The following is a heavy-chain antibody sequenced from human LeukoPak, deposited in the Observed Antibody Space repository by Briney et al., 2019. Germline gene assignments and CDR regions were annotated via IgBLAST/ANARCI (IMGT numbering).Heavy chain of an antibody. V-gene: IGHV4-34*01. CDR1: GGSFSGYY. Sequence: SETLSLTCAVYGGSFSGYYWSWVRQPPGKGLEWIGEINRGGSTNYSPSLKSRVTISADTSKNHFSLRLSSVTAADTAVYYCARGRGRSGWRQGDYWGQGTPVTVPS. J-gene: IGHJ4*02. CDR3: ARGRGRSGWRQGDY. CDR2: INRGGST. D-gene: IGHD6-19*01.